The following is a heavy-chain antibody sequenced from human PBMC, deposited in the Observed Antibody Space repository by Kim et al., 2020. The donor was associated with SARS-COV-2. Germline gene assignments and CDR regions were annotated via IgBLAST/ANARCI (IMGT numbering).Heavy chain of an antibody. J-gene: IGHJ6*02. Sequence: GGSLRLSCAASGFTFSSYAMHWVRQAPGKGLEWVAVISYDGSNKYYADSVKGRFTISRDNSKNTLYLQMNSLRAEDTAVYYCARDRIMDGDYGYYYYYGMDVWGQGTTVTVSS. CDR2: ISYDGSNK. CDR1: GFTFSSYA. CDR3: ARDRIMDGDYGYYYYYGMDV. D-gene: IGHD4-17*01. V-gene: IGHV3-30*04.